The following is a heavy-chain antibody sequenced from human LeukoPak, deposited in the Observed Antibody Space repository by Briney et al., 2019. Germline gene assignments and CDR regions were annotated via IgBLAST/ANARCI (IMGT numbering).Heavy chain of an antibody. D-gene: IGHD1-26*01. CDR1: GYTFSSYA. Sequence: SVKVSCKASGYTFSSYAISWVRQAPGQGLEWMGGIIPIFGTANYAQKFQGRVTITADESTSTAYMELSSLRSEDTAVYYCARDFGGSYLRGNYFDYWGQGTLVTVSS. V-gene: IGHV1-69*13. J-gene: IGHJ4*02. CDR2: IIPIFGTA. CDR3: ARDFGGSYLRGNYFDY.